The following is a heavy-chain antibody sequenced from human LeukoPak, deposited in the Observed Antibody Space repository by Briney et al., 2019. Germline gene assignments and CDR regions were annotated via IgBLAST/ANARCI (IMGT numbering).Heavy chain of an antibody. D-gene: IGHD1-1*01. Sequence: ASVKVSCKASGGTFSSYAISWVRQAPGQGLEWMGGIIPIFGTANYAQKFQGRVTITADESTSTAYMELSSLRSEDTAVYYCARDGPYXXTGGYWXXGTLVTVS. CDR2: IIPIFGTA. J-gene: IGHJ4*01. CDR3: ARDGPYXXTGGY. V-gene: IGHV1-69*13. CDR1: GGTFSSYA.